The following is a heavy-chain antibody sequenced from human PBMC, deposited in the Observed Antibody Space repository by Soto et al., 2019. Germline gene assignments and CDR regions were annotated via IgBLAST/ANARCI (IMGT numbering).Heavy chain of an antibody. CDR3: ARSLPGGTVFYMDI. D-gene: IGHD1-26*01. CDR1: SGSITGGFSY. CDR2: IYYSGTA. J-gene: IGHJ6*03. Sequence: QLQLRESGPGLVQPAQTLSLTCTVASGSITGGFSYWTWVRQHPGKGLEWVGHIYYSGTAYYNPSLKSRVALSVDPSQNRFSLKLSSVTAADTAIYFCARSLPGGTVFYMDIWGEGTTVIVSS. V-gene: IGHV4-31*03.